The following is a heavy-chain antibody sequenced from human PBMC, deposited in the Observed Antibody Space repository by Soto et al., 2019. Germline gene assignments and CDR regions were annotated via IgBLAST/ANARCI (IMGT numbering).Heavy chain of an antibody. CDR1: GGSFSNFG. CDR3: SREGNGYNF. V-gene: IGHV1-69*13. CDR2: IVPVFGRP. Sequence: RASGKVSCKASGGSFSNFGISWVRQAPGQGLEWMGGIVPVFGRPNYAQRFRGRLTITADESTSTGYMELISLRSDDTAVYYCSREGNGYNFWGQGTQVPVSS. J-gene: IGHJ4*02. D-gene: IGHD5-12*01.